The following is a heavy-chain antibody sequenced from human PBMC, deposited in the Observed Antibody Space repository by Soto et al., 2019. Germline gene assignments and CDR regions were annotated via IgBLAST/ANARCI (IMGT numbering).Heavy chain of an antibody. J-gene: IGHJ6*02. V-gene: IGHV3-23*01. CDR3: AKGWAADYDFWSGPPSGYGMDV. Sequence: VGSLRLSCAASGFTFSSYAMSWVRQAPGKGLEWVSAISGSGGSTYYADSVKGRFTISRDNSKNTLYLQMNSLRAEDTAVYYCAKGWAADYDFWSGPPSGYGMDVWGQGTTVTVSS. D-gene: IGHD3-3*01. CDR1: GFTFSSYA. CDR2: ISGSGGST.